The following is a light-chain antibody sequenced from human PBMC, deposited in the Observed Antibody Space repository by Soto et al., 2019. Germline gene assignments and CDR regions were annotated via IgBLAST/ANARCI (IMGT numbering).Light chain of an antibody. V-gene: IGKV3-15*01. CDR3: QQYNNWHPWT. CDR1: QSVSSN. J-gene: IGKJ1*01. CDR2: GAS. Sequence: EIGLTQSPGTLSLSPGERATLSCGASQSVSSNLAWYQQKPGQAPRLLIYGASTRATGIPARFSGSGSGTEFTLTISSLKPEDFAVYYCQQYNNWHPWTFGHGTKVDIK.